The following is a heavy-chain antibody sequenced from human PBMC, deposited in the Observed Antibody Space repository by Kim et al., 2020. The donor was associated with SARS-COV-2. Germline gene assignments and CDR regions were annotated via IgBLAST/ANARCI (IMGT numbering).Heavy chain of an antibody. CDR1: GYSFTSYW. D-gene: IGHD3-3*01. V-gene: IGHV5-10-1*01. CDR2: IDPSDSYT. CDR3: ARQAWGASITIFGVGTLYGMDV. Sequence: GESLKISCKGSGYSFTSYWISWVRQMPGKGLEWMGRIDPSDSYTNYSPSFQGHVTISADKSISTAYLQWSSLKASDTAMYYCARQAWGASITIFGVGTLYGMDVWGQGTTVTVSS. J-gene: IGHJ6*02.